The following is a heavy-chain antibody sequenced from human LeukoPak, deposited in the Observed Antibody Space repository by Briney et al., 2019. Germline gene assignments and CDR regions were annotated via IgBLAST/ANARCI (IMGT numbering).Heavy chain of an antibody. D-gene: IGHD3-10*01. J-gene: IGHJ5*02. Sequence: SETLSLTCTVSGGSISSSSYYWGWIRQPPGKGLEWIGEINHSGSTNYNPSLKSRVTISVDTSKNQFSLKLSSVTAADTAVYYCARGKITMVRGVIRVWFDPWGQGTLVTVSS. CDR2: INHSGST. V-gene: IGHV4-39*07. CDR3: ARGKITMVRGVIRVWFDP. CDR1: GGSISSSSYY.